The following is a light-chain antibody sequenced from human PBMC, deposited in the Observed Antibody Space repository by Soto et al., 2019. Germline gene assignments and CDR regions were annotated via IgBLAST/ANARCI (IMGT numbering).Light chain of an antibody. J-gene: IGLJ1*01. Sequence: QPVLTQSPSASASLGASVKLTCTLSSGQRKYAIAWHQQKPEKGPRYLMRVNSDGSHIRGDGIPDRFSGSSSGTERYLTISSLQSEDEADYYCQTWGTGIQVFGTGTKATVL. CDR3: QTWGTGIQV. CDR2: VNSDGSH. CDR1: SGQRKYA. V-gene: IGLV4-69*01.